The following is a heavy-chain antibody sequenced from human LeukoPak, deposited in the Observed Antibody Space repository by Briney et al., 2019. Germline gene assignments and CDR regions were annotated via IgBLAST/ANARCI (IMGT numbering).Heavy chain of an antibody. CDR1: GGSISSYY. CDR2: IYYSGST. D-gene: IGHD3-16*01. J-gene: IGHJ4*02. V-gene: IGHV4-59*01. Sequence: SGTLSLTCTVSGGSISSYYWSWIRQPPGKGLEWIGYIYYSGSTNYNPSLKGRVTISVDTSKNQFSLKLSSVTAADTAVYYCASGGVPGLYNYWGQGTLVTVSS. CDR3: ASGGVPGLYNY.